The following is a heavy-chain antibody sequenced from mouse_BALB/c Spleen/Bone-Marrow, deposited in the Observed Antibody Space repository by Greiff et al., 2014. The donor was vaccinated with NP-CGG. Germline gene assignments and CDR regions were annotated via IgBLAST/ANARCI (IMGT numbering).Heavy chain of an antibody. CDR1: GYTFTSYT. J-gene: IGHJ3*01. CDR3: PGEAQTCAWFPN. V-gene: IGHV1-4*02. Sequence: QVQLQQSGAELARPGASVKMSCKASGYTFTSYTIQWVKRRPGQGLEWVGYIVPSSGYTDYNQKFKAKTTLTADKSSSTAYMQLSSLTSADSAVYYCPGEAQTCAWFPNWGQGALVTVSA. CDR2: IVPSSGYT.